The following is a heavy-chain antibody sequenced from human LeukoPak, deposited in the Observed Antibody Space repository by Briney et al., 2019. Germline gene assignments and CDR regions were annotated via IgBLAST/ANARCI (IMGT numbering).Heavy chain of an antibody. D-gene: IGHD6-13*01. CDR3: ARGSYSSSWYDNNAFDY. CDR2: INSDGSST. J-gene: IGHJ4*02. Sequence: GGSLRLSCAASGFTFSSYWMQWVRQAPGEGLVWVSRINSDGSSTSYADSVKGRFTISRDNAKNTLYLQMNSLRAEDTAVYYCARGSYSSSWYDNNAFDYWGQGTLVTVSS. V-gene: IGHV3-74*01. CDR1: GFTFSSYW.